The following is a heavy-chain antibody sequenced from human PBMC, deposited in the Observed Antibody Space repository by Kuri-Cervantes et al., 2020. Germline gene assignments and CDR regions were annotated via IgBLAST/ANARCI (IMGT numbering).Heavy chain of an antibody. Sequence: GSLRLSCAVYGGSFSGYYWSWIRQPPGKGLEWIGEINHSGSTNYNPSLKSRVTISVDTSKNQFSLKLSSVTAADTAVYYCARRTGGAVGFDYWGQGTLVTVSS. CDR1: GGSFSGYY. D-gene: IGHD2-21*01. CDR2: INHSGST. CDR3: ARRTGGAVGFDY. J-gene: IGHJ4*02. V-gene: IGHV4-34*01.